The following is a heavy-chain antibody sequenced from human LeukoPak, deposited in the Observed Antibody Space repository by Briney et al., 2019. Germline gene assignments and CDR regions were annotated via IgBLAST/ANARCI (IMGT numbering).Heavy chain of an antibody. CDR3: ESSGLIGSIPVDDY. D-gene: IGHD2/OR15-2a*01. CDR1: GGSISSSSYY. J-gene: IGHJ4*02. CDR2: IYYSGST. Sequence: SQTLSPTCTVSGGSISSSSYYWGWIRQPPGKGLEWIGSIYYSGSTYYNPSLKSRVTISVDTSKNQFSLKLSSVTAADTAVYYCESSGLIGSIPVDDYWGQGTLVTVSS. V-gene: IGHV4-39*01.